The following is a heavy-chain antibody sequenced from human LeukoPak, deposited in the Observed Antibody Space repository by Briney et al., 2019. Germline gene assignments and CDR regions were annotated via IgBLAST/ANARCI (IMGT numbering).Heavy chain of an antibody. CDR1: GYTFTGYY. Sequence: ASVKVSCKASGYTFTGYYMHWVRQAPGQGLERMGWINPNSGGTNYAQKFQGRVTMTRDTSISTACMELSRLRSDDTAVYYCARVVVRRGYYYYYGMDVWGQGTTVTVSS. D-gene: IGHD3-22*01. V-gene: IGHV1-2*02. J-gene: IGHJ6*02. CDR3: ARVVVRRGYYYYYGMDV. CDR2: INPNSGGT.